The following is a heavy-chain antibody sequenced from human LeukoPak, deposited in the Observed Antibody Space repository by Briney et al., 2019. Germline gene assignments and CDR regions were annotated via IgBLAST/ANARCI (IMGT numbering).Heavy chain of an antibody. CDR1: GGSFSGYY. D-gene: IGHD2-2*01. CDR2: INHSGST. V-gene: IGHV4-34*01. Sequence: SETLSLTCAVYGGSFSGYYWSWVRQPPGKGLEWIAEINHSGSTNYNPSLKSRVTISVDTSKNQFSLKLSSVTAADTAVYYCAGNIVVVPAAPRVGSDYWGQGTLVTVSS. CDR3: AGNIVVVPAAPRVGSDY. J-gene: IGHJ4*02.